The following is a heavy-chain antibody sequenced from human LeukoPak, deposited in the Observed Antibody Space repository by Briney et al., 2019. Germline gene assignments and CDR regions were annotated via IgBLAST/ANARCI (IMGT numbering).Heavy chain of an antibody. D-gene: IGHD5-24*01. CDR3: AKERSRREMATIFSLDY. V-gene: IGHV3-23*01. CDR1: GFTFSSYA. Sequence: GGSLRLSCAASGFTFSSYAMSWVRQAPGKGLEWVSAISGSGGSTYYADPVKGRFTISRDNSKNTLYLQMNSLRAEDTAVYYCAKERSRREMATIFSLDYWGQGTLVTVSS. J-gene: IGHJ4*02. CDR2: ISGSGGST.